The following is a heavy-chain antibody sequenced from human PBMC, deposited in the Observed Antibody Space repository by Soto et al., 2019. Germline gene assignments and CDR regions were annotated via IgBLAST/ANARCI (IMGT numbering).Heavy chain of an antibody. CDR2: ISYIGTT. J-gene: IGHJ3*02. V-gene: IGHV4-59*01. CDR3: ARDAGYQLTGAFDI. CDR1: GGPISTYY. D-gene: IGHD2-2*01. Sequence: QVQLQESGPGLVKPSETLSLTCTVSGGPISTYYWSWIRQSPGKGLEWIGFISYIGTTQYIPSFKSRVTISVETSKNQFYLSLTSVSAADTAVYYCARDAGYQLTGAFDIWGPGTMVAVAS.